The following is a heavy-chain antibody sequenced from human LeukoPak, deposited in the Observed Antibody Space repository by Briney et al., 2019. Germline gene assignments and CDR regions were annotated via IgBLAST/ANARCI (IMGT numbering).Heavy chain of an antibody. CDR1: GYTFTGYY. D-gene: IGHD6-19*01. V-gene: IGHV1-2*06. J-gene: IGHJ4*02. Sequence: ASVKVSCKASGYTFTGYYMHWVRQAPGQGLEWIGRINPNSGGTNYAQKFQGRVTMTRDTSISTAYMELSRLRSDDTAVYYCARYDSTGYSSGWYKDWGQGTLVTVSS. CDR2: INPNSGGT. CDR3: ARYDSTGYSSGWYKD.